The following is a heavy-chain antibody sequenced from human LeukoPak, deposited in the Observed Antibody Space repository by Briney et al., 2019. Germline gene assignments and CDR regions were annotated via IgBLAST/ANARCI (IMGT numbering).Heavy chain of an antibody. CDR1: GFTFNNFR. J-gene: IGHJ4*02. CDR3: ARDTRTFGY. Sequence: GGSLRLSCAASGFTFNNFRMNWVRQAPGKGLEWVANIKQDGSEKYYVDSVKGRFTISRDNAKNSLFLQMNSLRAEDTAVYYCARDTRTFGYWGQGTLVTVSS. V-gene: IGHV3-7*01. D-gene: IGHD1-26*01. CDR2: IKQDGSEK.